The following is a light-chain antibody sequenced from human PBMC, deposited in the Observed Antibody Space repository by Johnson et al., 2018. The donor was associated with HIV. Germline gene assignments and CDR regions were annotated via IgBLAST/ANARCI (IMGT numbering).Light chain of an antibody. J-gene: IGLJ1*01. CDR2: KNN. Sequence: QSVLTQPPSVSAAPGQKVTISCSGSSSNIGNNYVSWYQQLPGTAPKLIIYKNNNRPSGIPDRLPGSKSGTSATLGINGRQTGDEVDYYCGTWVSSLNVFVTGTKFTVL. V-gene: IGLV1-51*02. CDR1: SSNIGNNY. CDR3: GTWVSSLNV.